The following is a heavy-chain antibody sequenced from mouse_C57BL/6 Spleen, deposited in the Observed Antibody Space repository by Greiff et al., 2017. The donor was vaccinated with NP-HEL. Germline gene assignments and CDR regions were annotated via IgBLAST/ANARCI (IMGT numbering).Heavy chain of an antibody. J-gene: IGHJ2*01. D-gene: IGHD1-1*01. CDR2: INPYNGGT. Sequence: VQLQQSGPVLVKPGASVKMSCKASGYTFTDYYMNWVKQSHGKSLEWIGVINPYNGGTSYNQKFKGKATLTVDKSSSTAYMELNSLTSEDSAVYYCAREGGYGSSYFDYWGQGTTLTVSS. CDR3: AREGGYGSSYFDY. V-gene: IGHV1-19*01. CDR1: GYTFTDYY.